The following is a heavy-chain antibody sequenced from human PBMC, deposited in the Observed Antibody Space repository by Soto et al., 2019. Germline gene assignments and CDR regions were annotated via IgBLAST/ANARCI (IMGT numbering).Heavy chain of an antibody. CDR3: AKGYFDSGLFNWFDP. Sequence: GGALRLSCAASGFTFSSYAMHWVRQAPGKGLEWVSVISGSGDSTYYADTVKGRFTISRDNSKNTLYVQMNSLRAEDTAIYYCAKGYFDSGLFNWFDPWGQGTLVTVSS. CDR1: GFTFSSYA. J-gene: IGHJ5*02. CDR2: ISGSGDST. D-gene: IGHD3-22*01. V-gene: IGHV3-23*01.